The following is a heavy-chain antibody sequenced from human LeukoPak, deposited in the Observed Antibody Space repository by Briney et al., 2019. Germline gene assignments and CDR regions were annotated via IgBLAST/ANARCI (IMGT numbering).Heavy chain of an antibody. Sequence: SETLSLTCTVSGGSISSYYWSWIRQPPGKGLEWIGYIYYSGSTNYNPSLKSRVTISVDTSKNQFSLKLSSVTAADTAVYYCARENTTVRGAWFDPWGQGTLVTVSS. CDR2: IYYSGST. CDR1: GGSISSYY. CDR3: ARENTTVRGAWFDP. D-gene: IGHD3-10*01. V-gene: IGHV4-59*01. J-gene: IGHJ5*02.